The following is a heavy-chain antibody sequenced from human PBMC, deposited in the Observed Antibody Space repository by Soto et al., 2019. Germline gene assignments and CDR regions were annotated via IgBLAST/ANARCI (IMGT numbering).Heavy chain of an antibody. V-gene: IGHV4-39*01. Sequence: SETLSLTCTVSGGSISNSSYYWGWIRQPPGKGLEWIGSIYYSGSTYYNPSLKSRVTISVDTSKNQFSLKLSSVTAADTAVYYCARPPSYCSGGSCYLRATGWYFDLWGRGTLVTVSS. J-gene: IGHJ2*01. CDR1: GGSISNSSYY. CDR3: ARPPSYCSGGSCYLRATGWYFDL. D-gene: IGHD2-15*01. CDR2: IYYSGST.